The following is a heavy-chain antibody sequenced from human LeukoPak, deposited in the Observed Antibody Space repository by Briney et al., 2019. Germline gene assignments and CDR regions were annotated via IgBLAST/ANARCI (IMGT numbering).Heavy chain of an antibody. V-gene: IGHV4-34*01. CDR2: INHSGST. D-gene: IGHD4-17*01. CDR3: ARGSNGDYFWFDP. Sequence: SETLSLTCAVYGGSFSGYYWSWIRQPPGKGLEWIGEINHSGSTNYNPSLKSRVTISVDTSKNQFSLKLSSATAADTAVYYCARGSNGDYFWFDPWGQGTLVTVSS. J-gene: IGHJ5*02. CDR1: GGSFSGYY.